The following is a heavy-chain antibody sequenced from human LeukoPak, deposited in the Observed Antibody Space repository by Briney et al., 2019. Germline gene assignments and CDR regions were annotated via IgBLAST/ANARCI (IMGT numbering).Heavy chain of an antibody. CDR3: ATELLWFGESLNWFDP. J-gene: IGHJ5*02. V-gene: IGHV1-18*01. CDR1: GYTFTSYG. CDR2: ISAYNGNT. D-gene: IGHD3-10*01. Sequence: GASVKVSCKASGYTFTSYGISWVRQAPGQGLEWMGWISAYNGNTNYAQKLQGRVTMTTDTSTSTAYMELRSLRSEDTAVYYCATELLWFGESLNWFDPWGQGTLVTVSS.